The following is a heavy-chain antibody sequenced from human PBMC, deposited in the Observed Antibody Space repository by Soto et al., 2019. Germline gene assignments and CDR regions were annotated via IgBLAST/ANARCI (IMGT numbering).Heavy chain of an antibody. CDR2: INPNSGDT. Sequence: ASVKVSCKAAGYTFTGYYIHWVRQAPGQGLEWMGWINPNSGDTNCAQKFQGFVTMTGDTSITTAYMELSRLRSNDTAVYYCARGAQRPTYNWFDPWGQGTLVTVSS. CDR3: ARGAQRPTYNWFDP. J-gene: IGHJ5*02. V-gene: IGHV1-2*04. CDR1: GYTFTGYY. D-gene: IGHD6-25*01.